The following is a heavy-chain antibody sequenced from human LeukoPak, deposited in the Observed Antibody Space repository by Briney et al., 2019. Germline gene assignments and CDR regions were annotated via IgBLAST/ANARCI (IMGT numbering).Heavy chain of an antibody. CDR3: ARDAYDSATVFDY. CDR1: GFTFSSYS. V-gene: IGHV3-21*01. Sequence: GGSLRLSCAASGFTFSSYSMNWVRQAPGKGLEGVSSISSSSSYIYYADSVKGRFTISRDNAKNSLYLQMNSLRAEDTAVYYCARDAYDSATVFDYWGQGTLVTVSS. D-gene: IGHD2-15*01. CDR2: ISSSSSYI. J-gene: IGHJ4*02.